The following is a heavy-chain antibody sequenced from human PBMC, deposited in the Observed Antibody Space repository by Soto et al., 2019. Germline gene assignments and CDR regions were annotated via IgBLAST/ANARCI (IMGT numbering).Heavy chain of an antibody. CDR1: GGSISSGDYY. J-gene: IGHJ6*02. CDR2: IYYSGST. Sequence: SETLSLTCTVSGGSISSGDYYWSWIRQPPGKGLEWIGYIYYSGSTYYNPSLKSRVTISVDTSKNQFSLKLSSVTAADTAVYYCARDGVGYCSSTSCYLYGMDVWGQGTTVTVS. D-gene: IGHD2-2*01. CDR3: ARDGVGYCSSTSCYLYGMDV. V-gene: IGHV4-30-4*01.